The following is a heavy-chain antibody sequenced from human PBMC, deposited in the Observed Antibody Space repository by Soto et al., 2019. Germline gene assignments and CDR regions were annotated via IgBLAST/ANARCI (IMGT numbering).Heavy chain of an antibody. Sequence: GGSLRLSCAASGFTFSSYAMSWVRQAPGKGLEWVSAISGSGGSTYYADSVKGRFTISRDNSKNTLYLQMNSLRVEDTAIYYCPKGVRPYYYYMDVWGKGTTVTVSS. CDR3: PKGVRPYYYYMDV. CDR2: ISGSGGST. J-gene: IGHJ6*03. V-gene: IGHV3-23*01. CDR1: GFTFSSYA.